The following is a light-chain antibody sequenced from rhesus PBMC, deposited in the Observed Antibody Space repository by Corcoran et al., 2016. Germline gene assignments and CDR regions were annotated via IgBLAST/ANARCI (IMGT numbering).Light chain of an antibody. V-gene: IGLV2-32*02. J-gene: IGLJ1*01. CDR2: EVR. CDR3: SSYAGSNTFI. Sequence: QAALTQPRSVSGCPGQSVTFSCTGTSSAIGGYNYVSWYQQHPGTAPKLMIYEVRKRPSGVSDRFSGSKSGNTASLTISGLQAEDEADYYCSSYAGSNTFIFGAGTRLTVL. CDR1: SSAIGGYNY.